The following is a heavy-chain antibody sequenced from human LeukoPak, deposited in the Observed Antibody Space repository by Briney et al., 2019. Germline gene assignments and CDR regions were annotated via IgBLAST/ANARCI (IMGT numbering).Heavy chain of an antibody. D-gene: IGHD6-13*01. J-gene: IGHJ4*02. CDR2: ISAYNGNT. Sequence: ASVKVSCKASGYTFTSYDISWVRQAPGQGLEWMGWISAYNGNTNYAQKLQGRVTMTTDTSTSTAYMELRSLRSDDTAVYYCARLPPWAAAGTFDYWGQGALVTVSS. V-gene: IGHV1-18*01. CDR3: ARLPPWAAAGTFDY. CDR1: GYTFTSYD.